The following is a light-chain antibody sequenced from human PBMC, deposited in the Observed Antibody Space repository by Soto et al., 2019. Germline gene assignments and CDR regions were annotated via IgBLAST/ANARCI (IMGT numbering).Light chain of an antibody. Sequence: DIVLTQSPGTLSLSPGERATLSCMASQSVSSNYLAWYQQKPGQAPRPLIYGASSRATGIPDRFSGSGAGTDFTLTISRLESEDFAVYYCQQYGSSPWTFGKGTKVAIK. J-gene: IGKJ1*01. CDR1: QSVSSNY. CDR3: QQYGSSPWT. CDR2: GAS. V-gene: IGKV3-20*01.